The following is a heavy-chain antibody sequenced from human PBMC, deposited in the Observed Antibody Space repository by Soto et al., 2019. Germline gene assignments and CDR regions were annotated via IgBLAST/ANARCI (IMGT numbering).Heavy chain of an antibody. CDR1: GGTFSSYT. D-gene: IGHD6-13*01. V-gene: IGHV1-69*02. J-gene: IGHJ4*02. Sequence: GASVKVSCKASGGTFSSYTISWVRQAPGQGLEWMGRIIPILGIANYAQKFQGRVTMTRDTSISTFYMELSSLRSEDTAIYYCARTMGGIAAAGNDYWGQGTLVTVSS. CDR2: IIPILGIA. CDR3: ARTMGGIAAAGNDY.